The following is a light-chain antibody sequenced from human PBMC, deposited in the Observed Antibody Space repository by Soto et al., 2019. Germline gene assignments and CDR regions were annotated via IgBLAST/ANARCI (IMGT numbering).Light chain of an antibody. V-gene: IGKV1-12*01. J-gene: IGKJ1*01. CDR3: QQYHIFSGT. CDR1: QDIITW. Sequence: DIQMTQSPSSVTASVGDRVTITCRASQDIITWLAWYQQKPGNAPNLLIYTASNLQSGVPSRFSGSGSGTHFTLTINSLQPDDFATYYCQQYHIFSGTFGQGTKVDIK. CDR2: TAS.